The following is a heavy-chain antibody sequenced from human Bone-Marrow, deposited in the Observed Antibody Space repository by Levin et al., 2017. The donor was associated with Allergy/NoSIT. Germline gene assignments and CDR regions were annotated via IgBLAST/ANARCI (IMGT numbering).Heavy chain of an antibody. D-gene: IGHD6-6*01. J-gene: IGHJ4*02. CDR3: VRQGGGSSSSFDY. V-gene: IGHV1-46*01. Sequence: GESLKISCKTSGYTFADYFVHWVRQAPGQGLEWMGMINPSGGSTTFTQKFRGRVILTRGTSTSTVYMDLSSLTSEDTAVYFCVRQGGGSSSSFDYWGQGTLVTVSS. CDR2: INPSGGST. CDR1: GYTFADYF.